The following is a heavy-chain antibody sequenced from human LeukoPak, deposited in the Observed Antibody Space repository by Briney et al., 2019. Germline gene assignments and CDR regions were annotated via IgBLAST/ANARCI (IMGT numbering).Heavy chain of an antibody. CDR1: GFTFSSYA. J-gene: IGHJ6*02. Sequence: SGGSLRLSCAASGFTFSSYAMHWVRQAPGKGLEWVAVISYDGSNKYYADSVKGRFTISRDNSKNTLYLQMNSLRAEDTAVYYCARSGYYDILTGTSPYYYYYGIDVWGQGTTVTVSS. D-gene: IGHD3-9*01. CDR2: ISYDGSNK. V-gene: IGHV3-30-3*01. CDR3: ARSGYYDILTGTSPYYYYYGIDV.